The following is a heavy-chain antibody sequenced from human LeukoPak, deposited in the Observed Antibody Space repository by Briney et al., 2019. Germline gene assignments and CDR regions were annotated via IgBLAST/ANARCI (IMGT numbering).Heavy chain of an antibody. D-gene: IGHD4-11*01. V-gene: IGHV1-2*02. CDR2: INPNSGGT. CDR1: GYTFTGYY. Sequence: ASVKVSCKASGYTFTGYYIHWVRQAPGQGPEWMGWINPNSGGTNYAQRFEGRVTVTRDTSISTAYMELSRLRSDDTAVYYCARALSNLRLYYFDYWGQGALVTVSS. J-gene: IGHJ4*02. CDR3: ARALSNLRLYYFDY.